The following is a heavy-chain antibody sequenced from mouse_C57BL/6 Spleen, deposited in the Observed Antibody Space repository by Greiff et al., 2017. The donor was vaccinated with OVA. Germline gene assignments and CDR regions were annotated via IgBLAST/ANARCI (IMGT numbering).Heavy chain of an antibody. CDR2: IRYDGSN. Sequence: EVQLVESGPGLVKPSQSLSLTCSVTGYSITSGYYWNWIRKFPGNKLEWMGYIRYDGSNNYNPSLKNRISITRDTSTNPFFLKLSSLTTEDTATYYCARVPPQYFDVWGTGTTVTVSS. CDR1: GYSITSGYY. CDR3: ARVPPQYFDV. J-gene: IGHJ1*03. V-gene: IGHV3-6*01.